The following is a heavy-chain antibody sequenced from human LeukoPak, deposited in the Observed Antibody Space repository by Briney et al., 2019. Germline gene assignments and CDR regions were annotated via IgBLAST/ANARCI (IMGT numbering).Heavy chain of an antibody. V-gene: IGHV3-23*01. CDR2: ITNSGKDT. CDR3: AKADYGEYGFDS. CDR1: GLTFVSYA. Sequence: GGSLRLPCAPSGLTFVSYAMIWVRQAPGKGLDWVSAITNSGKDTYYADSVKGRSTFARDIAKNTLYLHMNSLRADDTADYDCAKADYGEYGFDSWGQGTLVTVSS. D-gene: IGHD4-17*01. J-gene: IGHJ4*02.